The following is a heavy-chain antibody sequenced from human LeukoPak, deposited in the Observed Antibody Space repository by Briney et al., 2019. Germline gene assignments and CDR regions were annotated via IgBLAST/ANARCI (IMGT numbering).Heavy chain of an antibody. J-gene: IGHJ4*02. CDR3: TTVPRLNQWLSPHRPDHPCYHDS. D-gene: IGHD6-19*01. Sequence: GGSLRLSCAASAFNLSSCEMNWVRQAPGKGLEWVSYISSSGSTIYYADSVKGRFTISRDNAKNSLYLQMNSLRAEDTAVYYCTTVPRLNQWLSPHRPDHPCYHDSWGQGILVTVSS. CDR2: ISSSGSTI. CDR1: AFNLSSCE. V-gene: IGHV3-48*03.